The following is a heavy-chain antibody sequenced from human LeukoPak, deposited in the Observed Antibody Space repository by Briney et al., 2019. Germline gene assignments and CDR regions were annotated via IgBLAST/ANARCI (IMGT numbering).Heavy chain of an antibody. D-gene: IGHD6-19*01. CDR2: ISHSGST. Sequence: PSETLSLTCTVSGYSISSGNYWDWIRQPPGKGLEWIATISHSGSTYYNPSLKSQVTISVDTSKNQFSLKLSSVTAADTAVYYCARGGLDYFDSWGQGTLVTVSS. CDR1: GYSISSGNY. CDR3: ARGGLDYFDS. V-gene: IGHV4-38-2*02. J-gene: IGHJ4*02.